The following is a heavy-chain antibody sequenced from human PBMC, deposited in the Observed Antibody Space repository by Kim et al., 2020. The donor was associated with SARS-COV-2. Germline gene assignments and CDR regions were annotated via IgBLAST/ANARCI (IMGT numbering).Heavy chain of an antibody. CDR3: ARDLMGSRALYQDY. D-gene: IGHD6-13*01. J-gene: IGHJ4*02. Sequence: SQKFQGRVTITRDTSASTAYMELSSLRSEDTAVYYCARDLMGSRALYQDYWGQGTLVTVSS. V-gene: IGHV1-3*01.